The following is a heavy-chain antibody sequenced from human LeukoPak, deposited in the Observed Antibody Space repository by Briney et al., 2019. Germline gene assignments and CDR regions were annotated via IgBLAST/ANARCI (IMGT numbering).Heavy chain of an antibody. CDR3: ARDRIIAPINTGSYYHGMDV. Sequence: DSVKVSCKASGYTFTSYGLSWVRQAPGQGLEWMGWISSREGNTNYAQNLQGRVTMTTDTSTSTAYMELRSLRSDDTAVYYCARDRIIAPINTGSYYHGMDVWGQGTTVTVSS. CDR1: GYTFTSYG. V-gene: IGHV1-18*01. CDR2: ISSREGNT. D-gene: IGHD6-13*01. J-gene: IGHJ6*02.